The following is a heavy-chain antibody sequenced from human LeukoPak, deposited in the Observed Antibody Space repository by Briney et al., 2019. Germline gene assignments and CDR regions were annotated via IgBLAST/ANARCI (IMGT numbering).Heavy chain of an antibody. CDR3: ALIVVVPAAQHYYYYYGMDV. CDR2: IIPIFGTA. CDR1: GGTFGSYA. V-gene: IGHV1-69*13. J-gene: IGHJ6*02. Sequence: ASVKVSCKASGGTFGSYAISWVRQAPGQGLEWMGGIIPIFGTANYAQKFQGRVTITADESTSTAYMELSSLRSEDTAVYYCALIVVVPAAQHYYYYYGMDVWGQGTTVTVSS. D-gene: IGHD2-2*01.